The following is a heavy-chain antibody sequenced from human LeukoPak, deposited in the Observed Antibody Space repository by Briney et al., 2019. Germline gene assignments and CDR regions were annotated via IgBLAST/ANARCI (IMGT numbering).Heavy chain of an antibody. V-gene: IGHV1-2*02. J-gene: IGHJ4*02. CDR3: AIVTTMVRGVITDFDY. Sequence: ASVKVSCKASGYTFTGYYMHWVRQAPGQGLEWMGWINPNSGGTNYAQKFQGRVTMTRDTSISTAYMELSRLRPEDTAVYYCAIVTTMVRGVITDFDYWGQGTLVTVSS. CDR1: GYTFTGYY. CDR2: INPNSGGT. D-gene: IGHD3-10*01.